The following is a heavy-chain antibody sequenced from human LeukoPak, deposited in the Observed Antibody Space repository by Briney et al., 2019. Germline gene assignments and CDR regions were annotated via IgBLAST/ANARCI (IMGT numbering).Heavy chain of an antibody. CDR2: LISDGSSA. J-gene: IGHJ6*02. V-gene: IGHV3-74*01. D-gene: IGHD2-8*02. CDR1: GFTFSSYW. CDR3: VRDSRYCPDV. Sequence: PGGSLRLSCAASGFTFSSYWMRWVRQAPGKGLVWVSRLISDGSSASYADSVKGRFTISRDNTKNILYLQMNSLRVEDTAVYYCVRDSRYCPDVWGQGTTVTVSS.